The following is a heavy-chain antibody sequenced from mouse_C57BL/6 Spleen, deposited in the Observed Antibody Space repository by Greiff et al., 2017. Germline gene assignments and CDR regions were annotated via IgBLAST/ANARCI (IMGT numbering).Heavy chain of an antibody. CDR1: GYSFTDYN. D-gene: IGHD4-1*01. J-gene: IGHJ2*01. Sequence: EVQVVESGPELVKPGASVKISCKASGYSFTDYNMNWVKQSNGKSLEWIGVINPNYGTTSYNQKFKGKATLTVDQSSSTAYMQLNSLTSEDSAVYYCARSLTGLYYFDYWGQGTTLTVSS. V-gene: IGHV1-39*01. CDR3: ARSLTGLYYFDY. CDR2: INPNYGTT.